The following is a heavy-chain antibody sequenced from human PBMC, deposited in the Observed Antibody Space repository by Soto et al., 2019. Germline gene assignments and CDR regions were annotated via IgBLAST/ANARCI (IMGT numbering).Heavy chain of an antibody. CDR1: GGTFSSYA. Sequence: SVKVSCKASGGTFSSYAISWVRQAPGQGLEWMGGITPIFGTANYAQKFQGRVTITADESTSTAYTELSSLRSEDTAVYYCARESQLVSAAMSWFDPWGQGTLVTVSS. D-gene: IGHD2-2*01. CDR2: ITPIFGTA. V-gene: IGHV1-69*13. CDR3: ARESQLVSAAMSWFDP. J-gene: IGHJ5*02.